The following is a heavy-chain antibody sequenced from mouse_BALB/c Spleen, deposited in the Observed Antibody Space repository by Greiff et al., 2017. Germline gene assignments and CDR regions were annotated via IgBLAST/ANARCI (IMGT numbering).Heavy chain of an antibody. V-gene: IGHV1S135*01. CDR1: GYSFTDYN. J-gene: IGHJ3*01. Sequence: EVKLVESGPELVKPGASVKVSCKASGYSFTDYNMYWVKQSHGKSLEWIGYIDPYNGGTSYNQKFKGKATLTVDKSSSTAFMHLNSLTSEDSAVYYCAREPNYYGSSYPAWFAYWGQGTLVTVSA. CDR2: IDPYNGGT. D-gene: IGHD1-1*01. CDR3: AREPNYYGSSYPAWFAY.